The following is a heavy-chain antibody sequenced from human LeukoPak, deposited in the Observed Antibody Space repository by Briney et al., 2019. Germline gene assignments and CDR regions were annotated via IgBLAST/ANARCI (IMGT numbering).Heavy chain of an antibody. CDR1: GYSISSGYY. CDR2: IHHSGST. J-gene: IGHJ6*03. CDR3: ARTTEGGYTYNYFYYYYMDV. Sequence: PSETLSLTCTVSGYSISSGYYWGCIRQAPGKGLEWIGSIHHSGSTYYNPSLKSRVTISVDTSKNQFSLKLSSVTAADTAVYYCARTTEGGYTYNYFYYYYMDVWGKGTTVTISS. D-gene: IGHD5-18*01. V-gene: IGHV4-38-2*02.